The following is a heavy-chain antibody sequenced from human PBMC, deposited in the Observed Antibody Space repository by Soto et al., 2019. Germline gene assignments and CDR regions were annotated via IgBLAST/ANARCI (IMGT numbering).Heavy chain of an antibody. J-gene: IGHJ5*02. Sequence: QVRLQESGPGLVKPSETLSLTCAVSGASVRSYHWSWIRQAAGKGLEWIGRVQMSGTTNYNPSLKTRVTMSLDTSKNEVSLRMTSVTAADTAVYFCAKDRSTMRWFDPGGQGILVTVSS. CDR1: GASVRSYH. CDR3: AKDRSTMRWFDP. D-gene: IGHD1-1*01. CDR2: VQMSGTT. V-gene: IGHV4-4*07.